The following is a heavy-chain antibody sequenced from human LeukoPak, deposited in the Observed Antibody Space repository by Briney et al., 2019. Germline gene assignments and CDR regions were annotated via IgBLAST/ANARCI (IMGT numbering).Heavy chain of an antibody. CDR3: ARARWQLVPYFDS. Sequence: ASLKVSSTSSRYTFTHYYMHWVRQAPGEGLEWMGWINLNSGGTNFAQKFQGRVAMTRDTSISTAYLELGSLRSDDTAGYFCARARWQLVPYFDSWGQGTLVTVSS. V-gene: IGHV1-2*02. CDR1: RYTFTHYY. D-gene: IGHD6-6*01. J-gene: IGHJ4*02. CDR2: INLNSGGT.